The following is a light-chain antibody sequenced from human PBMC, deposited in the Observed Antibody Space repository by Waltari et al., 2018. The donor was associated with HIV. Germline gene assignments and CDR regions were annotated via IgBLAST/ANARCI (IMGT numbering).Light chain of an antibody. Sequence: QPVLTQPPYASGTPGQRVTISCSGRDSNIGSNFVYCYQVPPGTAPKLLIYNNNQRSSGVPDRFSGSKSDTSASLAISGLRSEDEADYYCASWDDNLNSWVFGGGTKLTVL. V-gene: IGLV1-47*02. CDR3: ASWDDNLNSWV. CDR2: NNN. CDR1: DSNIGSNF. J-gene: IGLJ3*02.